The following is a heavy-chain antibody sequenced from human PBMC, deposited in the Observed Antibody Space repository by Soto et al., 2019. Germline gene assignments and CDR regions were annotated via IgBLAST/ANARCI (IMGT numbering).Heavy chain of an antibody. Sequence: EVQLVESGGGLVQPGGSLRLSCAASGFSFSTYWMYWVRQAPGKGLVWVSRINVDGNTINYADSVKGRCTVSRDNAKNTLYLQMNSLRAEDTAVYYCARDEGRQGPEYFHHWGQGTLVTVSS. CDR1: GFSFSTYW. V-gene: IGHV3-74*01. CDR2: INVDGNTI. J-gene: IGHJ1*01. CDR3: ARDEGRQGPEYFHH.